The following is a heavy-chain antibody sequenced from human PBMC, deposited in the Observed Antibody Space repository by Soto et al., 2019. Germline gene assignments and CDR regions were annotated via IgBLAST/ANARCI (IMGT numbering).Heavy chain of an antibody. Sequence: EVQMLESGGDLVQPGGSLRLSCAASGFIFSTYSITWVRQAPGTGLEWVSIISGSGDKTYYADSVKGRFTISRDNSRNTGYLLMNSLRAADTAVYYCAKYRPGGSNYNGIDVWGQGTTVTVSS. D-gene: IGHD3-16*02. CDR1: GFIFSTYS. J-gene: IGHJ6*02. V-gene: IGHV3-23*01. CDR3: AKYRPGGSNYNGIDV. CDR2: ISGSGDKT.